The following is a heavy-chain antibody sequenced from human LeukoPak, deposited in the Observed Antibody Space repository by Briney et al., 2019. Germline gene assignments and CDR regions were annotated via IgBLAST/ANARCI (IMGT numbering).Heavy chain of an antibody. V-gene: IGHV4-34*01. CDR2: INHSGST. CDR3: ARGSRLGWLRFGRGFDY. D-gene: IGHD5-12*01. J-gene: IGHJ4*02. CDR1: GGSFSGYY. Sequence: PSETLSLTCAVYGGSFSGYYWSWIRQPPGKGLEWIGEINHSGSTNHNPSLKSRVTISVDTSKNQFSLKLSSVTAADTAVYYCARGSRLGWLRFGRGFDYWGQGTLVTVSS.